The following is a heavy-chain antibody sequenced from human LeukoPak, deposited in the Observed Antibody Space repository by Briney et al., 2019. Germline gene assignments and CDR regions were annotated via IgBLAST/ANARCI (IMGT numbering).Heavy chain of an antibody. CDR1: GFTSSSYS. CDR2: ISSSSSYI. Sequence: GGSLRLSCAASGFTSSSYSMNWVRQAPGKGLEWVSSISSSSSYIYYADSVKGRFTISRDNAKNSLYLQMNSLRAEDTAVYYCARDRIPAAITGDAFDIWGQGTMVTVSS. J-gene: IGHJ3*02. D-gene: IGHD2-2*02. CDR3: ARDRIPAAITGDAFDI. V-gene: IGHV3-21*01.